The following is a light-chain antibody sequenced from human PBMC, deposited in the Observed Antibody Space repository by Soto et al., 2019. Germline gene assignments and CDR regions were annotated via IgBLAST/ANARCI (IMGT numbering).Light chain of an antibody. V-gene: IGKV3-11*01. CDR2: DAS. CDR1: QSVSSY. J-gene: IGKJ3*01. Sequence: EIVLTQSPATLSLSPGERATLSCRASQSVSSYLVWYQQKPGQAPRLLIYDASNRATDIPARFSGSGSGTDFTLTISSLEPEDFAVYYCQQRSNWPFTVGPGTKVDFK. CDR3: QQRSNWPFT.